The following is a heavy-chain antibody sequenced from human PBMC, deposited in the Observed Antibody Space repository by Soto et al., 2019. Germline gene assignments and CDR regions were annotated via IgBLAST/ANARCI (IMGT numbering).Heavy chain of an antibody. Sequence: PSETLSLTCAVYGGSFSGYYWSWIRQPPGKGLEWVGSINHTGTTDYNPSLKSRVTISIATPANKFSLEMTSVTAADTAVYYCARDRRGSSWPRVDYWGQGKLVTVSS. D-gene: IGHD6-13*01. V-gene: IGHV4-34*01. CDR2: INHTGTT. CDR3: ARDRRGSSWPRVDY. J-gene: IGHJ4*02. CDR1: GGSFSGYY.